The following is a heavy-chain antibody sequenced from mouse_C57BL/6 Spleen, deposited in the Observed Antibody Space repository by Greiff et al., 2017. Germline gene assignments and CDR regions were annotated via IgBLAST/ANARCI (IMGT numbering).Heavy chain of an antibody. J-gene: IGHJ3*01. Sequence: EVQLQQSGPVLVKPGASVKMSCKASGYTFTDYYMNWVKQSHGKSLEWIGVINPYNGGTSYNQKFKGKATLTVDKSSSTAYMELNRLTSEDSAVYYCARGDYYGSSVAYWGQGTLVTVSA. CDR2: INPYNGGT. D-gene: IGHD1-1*01. V-gene: IGHV1-19*01. CDR1: GYTFTDYY. CDR3: ARGDYYGSSVAY.